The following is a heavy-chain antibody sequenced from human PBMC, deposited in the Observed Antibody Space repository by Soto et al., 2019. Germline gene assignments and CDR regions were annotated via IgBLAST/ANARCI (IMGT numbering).Heavy chain of an antibody. J-gene: IGHJ4*02. CDR3: ARYCSGGICSRYYFDD. CDR2: IYYSGST. V-gene: IGHV4-39*01. Sequence: QLQLQESGPGLVKPSETLSLTCTVSGGSISSSSYYWGWIRQPPGKGLEWIGIIYYSGSTYYNPSLKSRVTISVDTSKNQFSPKLSSVTAADTAVYYCARYCSGGICSRYYFDDWGQGTLVTVSS. CDR1: GGSISSSSYY. D-gene: IGHD2-15*01.